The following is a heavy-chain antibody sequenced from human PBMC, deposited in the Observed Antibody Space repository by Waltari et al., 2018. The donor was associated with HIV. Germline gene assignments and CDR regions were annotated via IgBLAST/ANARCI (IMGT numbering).Heavy chain of an antibody. Sequence: EVQLVESGGGLVKPGGSLRLSCAASGFTFSSYSMNWVRQAPGKGLELVSSISSSSSYIYYADSVKGRCTISRDNAKNSLYLQMNSLRAEDTAVYYCAREHRYYYYGMDVWGQGTTVTVSS. J-gene: IGHJ6*02. CDR3: AREHRYYYYGMDV. V-gene: IGHV3-21*01. CDR1: GFTFSSYS. CDR2: ISSSSSYI.